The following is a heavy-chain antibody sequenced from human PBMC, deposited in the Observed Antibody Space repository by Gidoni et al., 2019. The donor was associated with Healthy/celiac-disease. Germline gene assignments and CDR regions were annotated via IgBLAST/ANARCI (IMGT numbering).Heavy chain of an antibody. CDR2: IGTAGDT. CDR3: ARSPRRTRIVGATPFDY. J-gene: IGHJ4*02. CDR1: GCTFSSYD. Sequence: EVQLVESGGGLVQPGGSLRLSCAASGCTFSSYDMHWVRQATGKGLEWGSAIGTAGDTYYPGSVKGRFTISRENAKNSLYLQMNSLRAGDTAVYYCARSPRRTRIVGATPFDYWGQGTLVTVSS. D-gene: IGHD1-26*01. V-gene: IGHV3-13*01.